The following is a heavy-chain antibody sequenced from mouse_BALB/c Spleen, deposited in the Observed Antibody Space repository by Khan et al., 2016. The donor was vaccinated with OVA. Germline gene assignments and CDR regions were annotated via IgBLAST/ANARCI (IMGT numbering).Heavy chain of an antibody. D-gene: IGHD2-1*01. V-gene: IGHV3-1*02. J-gene: IGHJ4*01. CDR2: IYFSGSI. Sequence: EVQLQESGPDLVKPSQSLSLTCTVTGYSITSGYAWHWIRQFPGNKLEWMVYIYFSGSINYNPSLKSRISVTRATSKNQFFLQLNSVTSEDTATYDCTRDGNYMDYWGQGTSVTVSS. CDR3: TRDGNYMDY. CDR1: GYSITSGYA.